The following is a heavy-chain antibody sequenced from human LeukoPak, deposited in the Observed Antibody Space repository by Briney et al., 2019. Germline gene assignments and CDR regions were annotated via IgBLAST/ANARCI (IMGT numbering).Heavy chain of an antibody. J-gene: IGHJ4*02. CDR1: GYTFSSYG. CDR3: ARYSSGYYYSNFDY. V-gene: IGHV1-18*01. Sequence: ASVKVSCKAFGYTFSSYGISWVRQVPGQGLEWMGRISAYNGNTYYAQNLQGRVTMTTDTSTSTAYMELRSLRSDDTAVYYCARYSSGYYYSNFDYWGQGTLVTVSS. D-gene: IGHD3-22*01. CDR2: ISAYNGNT.